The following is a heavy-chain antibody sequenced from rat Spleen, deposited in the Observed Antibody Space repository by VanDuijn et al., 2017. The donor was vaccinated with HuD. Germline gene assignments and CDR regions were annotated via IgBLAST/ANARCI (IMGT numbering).Heavy chain of an antibody. Sequence: EVQLVESGGGLVQPGRSLKLSCAASGFTFSNYDMAWVRQAPTKGLEWVASISSSGGSTYYRDSVKGRFTVSRDNAKSTLYLQMDSLRSEDTATYYCTTMVGWGQGVMVTISS. J-gene: IGHJ2*01. CDR2: ISSSGGST. D-gene: IGHD1-1*01. CDR1: GFTFSNYD. CDR3: TTMVG. V-gene: IGHV5-27*01.